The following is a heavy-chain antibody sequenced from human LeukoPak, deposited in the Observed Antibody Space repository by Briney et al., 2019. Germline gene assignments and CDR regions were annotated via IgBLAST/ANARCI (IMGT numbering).Heavy chain of an antibody. V-gene: IGHV4-31*03. CDR2: IYYSGST. Sequence: SETLSLTCTVSGGSISSGGYYWSWLRQHPGKGLEWIGYIYYSGSTYYNPSLKSRVTISVDTSKNQFSLKLSSVTAADTAVYYCAREGRGYSGYEHYWGQGTLVTVSS. J-gene: IGHJ4*02. D-gene: IGHD5-12*01. CDR1: GGSISSGGYY. CDR3: AREGRGYSGYEHY.